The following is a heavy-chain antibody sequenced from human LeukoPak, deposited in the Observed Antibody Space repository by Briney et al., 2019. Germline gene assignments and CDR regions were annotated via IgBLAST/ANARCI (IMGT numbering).Heavy chain of an antibody. J-gene: IGHJ5*02. CDR1: GFTFSSYA. D-gene: IGHD3-10*01. V-gene: IGHV3-23*01. Sequence: GGSLRLSCAAPGFTFSSYAMSWVRQAPGKGLEWVSAISGSGGSTYYADSVRGRFTISRDNSKNTLYLQMNSLRAEDTAVYYCAKDKKRFGELNWFDPWGQGTLVTVSS. CDR3: AKDKKRFGELNWFDP. CDR2: ISGSGGST.